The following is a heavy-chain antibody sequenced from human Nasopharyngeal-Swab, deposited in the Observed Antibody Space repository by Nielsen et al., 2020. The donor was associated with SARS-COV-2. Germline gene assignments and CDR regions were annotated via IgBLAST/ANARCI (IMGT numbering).Heavy chain of an antibody. V-gene: IGHV3-30*04. Sequence: SLKISCAAAEIIISSYAMHWVRQAPGKGLERVAVISYDGSNKYYADSVKGRFTIYRENSKNTLYLQMNSLRAEDTAVYYCARSRSGSYYSSFDYWGQETLVTVSS. D-gene: IGHD3-10*01. CDR2: ISYDGSNK. CDR3: ARSRSGSYYSSFDY. CDR1: EIIISSYA. J-gene: IGHJ4*02.